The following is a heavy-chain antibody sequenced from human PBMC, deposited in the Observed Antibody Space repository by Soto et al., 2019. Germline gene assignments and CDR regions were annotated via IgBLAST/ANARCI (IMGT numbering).Heavy chain of an antibody. CDR3: GRSHCISPGCYEYQYYGMDV. V-gene: IGHV1-2*04. CDR1: GYTFTDYY. CDR2: INPNSGAT. J-gene: IGHJ6*02. D-gene: IGHD2-2*01. Sequence: ASVKVSCKASGYTFTDYYLYWVRQAPGQGLEWMGWINPNSGATNYAQKFQGWVTMTRDTSISTAYMEVRRLKSDDTAVYYCGRSHCISPGCYEYQYYGMDVWGQGTTVTVSS.